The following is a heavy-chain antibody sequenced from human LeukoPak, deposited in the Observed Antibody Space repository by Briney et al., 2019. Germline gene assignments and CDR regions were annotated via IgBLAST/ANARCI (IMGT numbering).Heavy chain of an antibody. CDR1: GFAFGNYA. CDR3: AKPRAVGVNAFFDY. J-gene: IGHJ4*02. CDR2: IDSSGSYT. Sequence: GGSLRLSCAASGFAFGNYAMGWVRQAPGKGLEWVSSIDSSGSYTPSADSVKGRFTISRDNSENTVYLQMNSLRAEDTAVYYCAKPRAVGVNAFFDYWGQGTLVTVSS. V-gene: IGHV3-23*01.